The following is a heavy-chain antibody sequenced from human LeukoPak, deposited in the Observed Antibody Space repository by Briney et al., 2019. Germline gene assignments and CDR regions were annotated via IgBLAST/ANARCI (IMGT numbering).Heavy chain of an antibody. J-gene: IGHJ4*02. CDR2: IYYSGST. D-gene: IGHD5-18*01. CDR1: GGSISSYY. Sequence: SETLSLTCTVPGGSISSYYWSWIRQPPGKGLEWIGYIYYSGSTNYNPSLKSRVTISVDTSKNQFSLKLSSVTAADTAVYYCARVQQLWSLDYWGQGTLVTVSS. CDR3: ARVQQLWSLDY. V-gene: IGHV4-59*01.